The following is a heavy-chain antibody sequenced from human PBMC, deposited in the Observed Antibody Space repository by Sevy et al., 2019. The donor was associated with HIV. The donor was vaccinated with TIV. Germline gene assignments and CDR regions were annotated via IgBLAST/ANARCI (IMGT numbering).Heavy chain of an antibody. CDR1: GYTFTDYY. J-gene: IGHJ6*02. CDR3: ARVVEPAGIDPYYYGVDV. Sequence: ASVKVSCKASGYTFTDYYIHWVRQAPGQGLEGMGWINPKSGGTNYAQKFHGRVTMTRDTSISTAYMELSRLRSDDTAVYYCARVVEPAGIDPYYYGVDVWGPGATVTVSS. V-gene: IGHV1-2*02. D-gene: IGHD2-2*02. CDR2: INPKSGGT.